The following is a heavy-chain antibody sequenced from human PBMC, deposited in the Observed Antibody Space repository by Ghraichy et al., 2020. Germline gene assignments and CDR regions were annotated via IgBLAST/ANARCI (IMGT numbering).Heavy chain of an antibody. J-gene: IGHJ4*02. V-gene: IGHV3-15*01. D-gene: IGHD3-16*02. CDR3: ASDSGGWGGVIFY. CDR2: IKSKNDGGTT. Sequence: GESLRLSCEASGFTFNYAWLSWVRQAPGKGLEWIARIKSKNDGGTTDYSAPVTGRFTISRDDSKNTLYLQMNSLRMDDTAVYFCASDSGGWGGVIFYWGQGTLVTVSS. CDR1: GFTFNYAW.